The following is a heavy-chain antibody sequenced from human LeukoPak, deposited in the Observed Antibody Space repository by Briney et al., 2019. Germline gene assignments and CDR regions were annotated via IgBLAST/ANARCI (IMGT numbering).Heavy chain of an antibody. CDR3: APRRYFDWPAIDY. J-gene: IGHJ4*02. Sequence: PGGSLRLSCAASGFTFSSYAMSSVRQAPGKGLEWVSAISGSGGSTYYADSVKGRFTISRDNSKNTLYLQMNSLRAEDTAVYYCAPRRYFDWPAIDYWGQGTLVTVSS. CDR2: ISGSGGST. CDR1: GFTFSSYA. V-gene: IGHV3-23*01. D-gene: IGHD3-9*01.